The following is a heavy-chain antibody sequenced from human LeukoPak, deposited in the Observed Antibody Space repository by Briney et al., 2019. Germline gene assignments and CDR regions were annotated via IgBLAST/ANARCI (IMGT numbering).Heavy chain of an antibody. V-gene: IGHV3-7*01. D-gene: IGHD7-27*01. CDR2: IKTDGSQI. CDR1: DFSVSRYW. CDR3: ARDLNWETY. J-gene: IGHJ4*02. Sequence: GGSLRLSCAASDFSVSRYWMTWVRQAPGKGLEWVANIKTDGSQIYYVDSVKGRFTISRDNAKNSLYLQMNSLRAEDTAVYYCARDLNWETYWGQGTLVSVSS.